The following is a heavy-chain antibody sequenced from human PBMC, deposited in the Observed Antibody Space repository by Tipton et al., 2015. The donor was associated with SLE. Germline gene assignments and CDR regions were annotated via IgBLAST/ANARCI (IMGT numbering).Heavy chain of an antibody. V-gene: IGHV3-74*01. Sequence: SLRLSCAASGFTFSTYWMHWVRQAPGKGLVWVSRINSDGSTTTYADSVKGRFTISRDNAKSTLYLQMNSLRAEDTAVYFCARPGPATWGSPYYFDYWGQGTLVTVSS. CDR1: GFTFSTYW. CDR2: INSDGSTT. J-gene: IGHJ4*02. D-gene: IGHD5-12*01. CDR3: ARPGPATWGSPYYFDY.